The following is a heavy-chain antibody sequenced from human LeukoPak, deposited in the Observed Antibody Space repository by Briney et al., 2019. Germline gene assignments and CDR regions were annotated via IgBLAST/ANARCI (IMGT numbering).Heavy chain of an antibody. J-gene: IGHJ5*02. CDR2: INSEGSST. Sequence: PGGSLRLSCAASGFTFSSYWMHWVRQAPGKGLVWVSRINSEGSSTSYADSVKGRFTISRDNAKNTLYVQMNSLRAEDTAVYYCARAVSCSGGSCYAAWFDPWGQGTLVTVSS. V-gene: IGHV3-74*01. D-gene: IGHD2-15*01. CDR3: ARAVSCSGGSCYAAWFDP. CDR1: GFTFSSYW.